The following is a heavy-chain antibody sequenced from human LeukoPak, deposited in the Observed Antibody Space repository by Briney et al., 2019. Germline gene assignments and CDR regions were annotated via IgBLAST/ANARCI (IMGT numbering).Heavy chain of an antibody. CDR1: GFTVSSNY. Sequence: GGSLRLSCAASGFTVSSNYMSWVRQAPGKGLEWVSVIYSGGSTYYADSVKGRFTISRDNSKNTLYLQMNSLRAEDTAVYYCARRIAVAGTSYLGYWGQGTLVTVSS. D-gene: IGHD6-19*01. J-gene: IGHJ4*02. CDR3: ARRIAVAGTSYLGY. CDR2: IYSGGST. V-gene: IGHV3-53*01.